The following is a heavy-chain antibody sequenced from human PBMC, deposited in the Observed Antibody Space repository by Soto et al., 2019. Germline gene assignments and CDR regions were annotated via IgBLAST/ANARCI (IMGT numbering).Heavy chain of an antibody. V-gene: IGHV1-3*01. J-gene: IGHJ3*02. D-gene: IGHD6-19*01. Sequence: QVPLVQSGAEVKKPGASVKVSCKASGYTFTSYAMHWVRQAPGQRLEWMGWINAGNGNTKYSQKFQGRVTITRDTSASTAYMELSSLRSEDTAVYYCAVPYSSGWSDLGAFDIWGQGTMVTVSS. CDR1: GYTFTSYA. CDR2: INAGNGNT. CDR3: AVPYSSGWSDLGAFDI.